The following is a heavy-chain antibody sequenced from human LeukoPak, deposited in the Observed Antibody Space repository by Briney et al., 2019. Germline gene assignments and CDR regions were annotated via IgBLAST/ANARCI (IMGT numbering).Heavy chain of an antibody. CDR3: ARVDCSSTSCYSPNWFDP. J-gene: IGHJ5*02. D-gene: IGHD2-2*01. CDR2: IYTSGST. V-gene: IGHV4-4*07. Sequence: SETLSLTCTVSGGSISSYYWSWIRQPAGKGLEWIGRIYTSGSTNYNPSLKSRVTMSVDTSKNQFSLKLSSVTAADTAVYYCARVDCSSTSCYSPNWFDPWGQGTPVTVSS. CDR1: GGSISSYY.